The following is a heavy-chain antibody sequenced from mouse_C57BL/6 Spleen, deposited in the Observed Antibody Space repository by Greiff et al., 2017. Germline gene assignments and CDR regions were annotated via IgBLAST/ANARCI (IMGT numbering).Heavy chain of an antibody. CDR2: IYPGDGDT. Sequence: QVQLQQSGPELVKPGASVKISCKASGYAFSSSWMNWVKQRPGKGLEWIGRIYPGDGDTNYNGKFKGKATLTADKSSSTAYMQLSSLTSEDSAVYCCARSGYSKGDFDYWGQGTTLTVSS. D-gene: IGHD2-5*01. J-gene: IGHJ2*01. CDR1: GYAFSSSW. V-gene: IGHV1-82*01. CDR3: ARSGYSKGDFDY.